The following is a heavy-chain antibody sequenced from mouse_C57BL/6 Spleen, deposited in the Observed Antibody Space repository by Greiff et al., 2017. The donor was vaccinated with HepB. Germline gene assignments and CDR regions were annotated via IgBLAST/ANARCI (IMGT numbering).Heavy chain of an antibody. CDR3: AREGVLRGWFAY. V-gene: IGHV5-4*01. J-gene: IGHJ3*01. D-gene: IGHD1-1*01. CDR2: ISDGGSYT. Sequence: EVKLMESGGGLVKPGGSLKLSCAASGFTFSSYAMSWVRQTPEKRLEWVATISDGGSYTYYPDNVKGRFTISRDNAKNNLYLQMSHLKSEDTAMYYCAREGVLRGWFAYWGQGTLVTVSA. CDR1: GFTFSSYA.